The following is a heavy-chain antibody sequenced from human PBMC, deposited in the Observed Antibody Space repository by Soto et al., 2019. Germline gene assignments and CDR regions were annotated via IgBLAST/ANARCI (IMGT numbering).Heavy chain of an antibody. J-gene: IGHJ4*02. Sequence: PSETLSLTCTVSGDSFSSGGYYWSWIRQHPGKGLEWIGYVFYSGTTYYSPSLKSRVSISVDTSKNQFSLSLSSVTAADTAVYYFARTTTYYDYIWGSYRPKDFDFWGQGTLVTVSS. CDR2: VFYSGTT. CDR3: ARTTTYYDYIWGSYRPKDFDF. CDR1: GDSFSSGGYY. D-gene: IGHD3-16*02. V-gene: IGHV4-31*03.